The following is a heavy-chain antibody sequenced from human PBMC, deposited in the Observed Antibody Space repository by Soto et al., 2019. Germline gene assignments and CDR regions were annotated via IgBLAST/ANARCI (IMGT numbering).Heavy chain of an antibody. J-gene: IGHJ4*02. CDR1: GGSINSDKYY. V-gene: IGHV4-39*01. CDR3: ARLEGLATISYYFDF. Sequence: PSETLSLTCAVYGGSINSDKYYWGWIRQPPGKGLEWIGSIYYRGNTYYNPSLQTRVTISLDKSKSQFSLKLNSVTAADSAVYFCARLEGLATISYYFDFWGQGALVTVSS. D-gene: IGHD3-9*01. CDR2: IYYRGNT.